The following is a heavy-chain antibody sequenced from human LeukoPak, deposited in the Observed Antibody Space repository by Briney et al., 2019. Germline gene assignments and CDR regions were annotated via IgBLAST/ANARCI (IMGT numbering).Heavy chain of an antibody. CDR2: ISGSGGNT. CDR3: AKDSGYNSGWYSY. Sequence: GGSLRLSCAASGFTFSSYAMSWVRQAPGKGLEWVSAISGSGGNTYYADSVKGRFTISRDNSKNTLYLQMNSLRAEDTAVYYCAKDSGYNSGWYSYWGQGTLVTVSS. J-gene: IGHJ4*02. CDR1: GFTFSSYA. D-gene: IGHD6-19*01. V-gene: IGHV3-23*01.